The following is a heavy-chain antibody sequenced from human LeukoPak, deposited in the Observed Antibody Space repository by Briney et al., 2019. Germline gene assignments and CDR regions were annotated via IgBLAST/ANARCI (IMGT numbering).Heavy chain of an antibody. V-gene: IGHV4-4*07. J-gene: IGHJ4*02. D-gene: IGHD4-23*01. CDR2: IYKGGTT. CDR1: LGYMNNYY. Sequence: SETLSLTCSVSLGYMNNYYWSWIRQPAGKGLEWIGRIYKGGTTYSNPSLSSRVTMSIDTSKNQFSLKLSSVTAADTAIYYCARVFGGNSLDSWGQGTLVAVSS. CDR3: ARVFGGNSLDS.